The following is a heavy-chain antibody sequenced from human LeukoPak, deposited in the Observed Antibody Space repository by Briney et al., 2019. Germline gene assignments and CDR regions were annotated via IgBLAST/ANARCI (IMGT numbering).Heavy chain of an antibody. CDR3: VTEGYCRGGSCSSDAFDI. J-gene: IGHJ3*02. CDR1: GFTFSSHW. D-gene: IGHD2-15*01. V-gene: IGHV3-7*04. Sequence: PGGSLRLSCAASGFTFSSHWMSWVRQAPGKGLEWVASIKEDETEKYYVDSVKGRFTISRDNAKNSLHLEMNSLRVEDTAVYYCVTEGYCRGGSCSSDAFDIWGQGTMVTVSS. CDR2: IKEDETEK.